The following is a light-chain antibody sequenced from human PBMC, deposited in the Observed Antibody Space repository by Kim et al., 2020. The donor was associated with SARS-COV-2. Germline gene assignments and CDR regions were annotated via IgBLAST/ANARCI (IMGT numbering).Light chain of an antibody. CDR3: AAWDDSLNAWV. CDR2: RNN. J-gene: IGLJ3*02. CDR1: SSDIGSIT. Sequence: QSVLTQPPSASGTPGQMVTISCSGSSSDIGSITVNWYQQLPGTAPRLLIYRNNQRPSGVPDRFSGSQSGTSASLAISGLQSEDEADYHCAAWDDSLNAWVFGVGTKLTVL. V-gene: IGLV1-44*01.